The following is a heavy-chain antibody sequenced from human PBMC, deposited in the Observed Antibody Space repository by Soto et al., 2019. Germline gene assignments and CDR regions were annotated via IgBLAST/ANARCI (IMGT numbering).Heavy chain of an antibody. CDR2: ISYDGSNK. CDR3: AREKLQLWLGRYYYYGMDV. D-gene: IGHD5-18*01. V-gene: IGHV3-30-3*01. Sequence: GGSLRLSCAASGFTFSSYAMHWVRQAPGKGLEWVAVISYDGSNKYYADSVKGRFTISRDNSKNTLYLQMNSLRAEDTAVYYCAREKLQLWLGRYYYYGMDVWGQGTTVTVAS. J-gene: IGHJ6*02. CDR1: GFTFSSYA.